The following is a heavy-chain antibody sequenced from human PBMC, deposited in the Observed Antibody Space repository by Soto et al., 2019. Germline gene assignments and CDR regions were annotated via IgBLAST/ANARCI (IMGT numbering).Heavy chain of an antibody. CDR3: ARGSTDSYPGSRIFEF. Sequence: PVGSLRLSCVSSVITFGSRTMSCVRQAPGEGLEWVSTITDSGGDAKYADSVRGRFAISRDNSKKTLYLQMRSLTAEDSAIYYCARGSTDSYPGSRIFEFWGRGTLVTVSS. J-gene: IGHJ4*02. D-gene: IGHD3-10*01. CDR1: VITFGSRT. V-gene: IGHV3-23*01. CDR2: ITDSGGDA.